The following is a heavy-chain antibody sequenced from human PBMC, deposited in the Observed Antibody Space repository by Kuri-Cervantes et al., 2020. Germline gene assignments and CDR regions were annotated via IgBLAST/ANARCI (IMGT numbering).Heavy chain of an antibody. J-gene: IGHJ4*02. Sequence: GESLKISCAASGFTFSSYAMSWVRQAPGKGLEWVSAISGSGGSTYYADSMKGRFTISRDNSKNTLYLQMNSLRAEDTAVYYCAKRSKAVAGLSTPYYFDYWGQGTLVTVSS. V-gene: IGHV3-23*01. CDR2: ISGSGGST. D-gene: IGHD6-19*01. CDR3: AKRSKAVAGLSTPYYFDY. CDR1: GFTFSSYA.